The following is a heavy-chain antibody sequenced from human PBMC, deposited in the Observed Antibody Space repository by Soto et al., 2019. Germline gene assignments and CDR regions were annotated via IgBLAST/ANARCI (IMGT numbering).Heavy chain of an antibody. J-gene: IGHJ6*02. Sequence: ASVKVSCKASGYSFTGYFTQWVRQAPGQGLEWMGWINLNSGGTNYAQKFQGRVTMTRDTSISTAYMELSRLRSDDTAVYHCARGGDTAMVYHGMDVWGQGTTVTVSS. CDR1: GYSFTGYF. V-gene: IGHV1-2*02. CDR3: ARGGDTAMVYHGMDV. CDR2: INLNSGGT. D-gene: IGHD5-18*01.